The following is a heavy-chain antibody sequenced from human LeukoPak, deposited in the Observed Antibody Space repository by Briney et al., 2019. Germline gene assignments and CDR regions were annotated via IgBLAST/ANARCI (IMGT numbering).Heavy chain of an antibody. V-gene: IGHV4-59*01. CDR2: TYYSGGT. D-gene: IGHD5-12*01. CDR1: GGSISTDY. J-gene: IGHJ3*02. CDR3: ARDRIGSGYHGGDAFDI. Sequence: SETLSLTCTVSGGSISTDYWSWIRQPPGKGLEWIGYTYYSGGTNYKPSLKSRVSISVDTSKNQFSLHLTSVTAAGTAVYYCARDRIGSGYHGGDAFDIWGQGAMVTVSS.